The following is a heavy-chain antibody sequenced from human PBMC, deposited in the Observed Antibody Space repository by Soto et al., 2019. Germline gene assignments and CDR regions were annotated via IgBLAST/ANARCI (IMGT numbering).Heavy chain of an antibody. Sequence: QVQLVQSGAEVKKPGASVKVSCKASGYTFTSYGISWVRQAPGQGLEWMGWISAYNGNTNYAQKLQGRVTMTTDTPTSTAYMDLRSLRSDDTAVYYCARVGGPGVGATDWFDPWGQGTLVTVSS. CDR3: ARVGGPGVGATDWFDP. CDR2: ISAYNGNT. V-gene: IGHV1-18*01. J-gene: IGHJ5*02. D-gene: IGHD1-26*01. CDR1: GYTFTSYG.